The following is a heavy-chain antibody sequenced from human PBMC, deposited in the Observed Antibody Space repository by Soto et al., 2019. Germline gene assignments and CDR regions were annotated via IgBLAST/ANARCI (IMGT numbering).Heavy chain of an antibody. V-gene: IGHV2-5*02. CDR2: IYWDDDK. D-gene: IGHD2-15*01. CDR1: GFSLITTGVG. Sequence: QITLKESGPTLVKPTQTLTLTCTFSGFSLITTGVGVGWIRQPAGKALEWLALIYWDDDKRYSPSLKSRLTIAKDTSKNQVVLTMTAMDPADTASYYCTHVKLYCIDTYCSTWFESWGKGTLVTVSS. CDR3: THVKLYCIDTYCSTWFES. J-gene: IGHJ5*01.